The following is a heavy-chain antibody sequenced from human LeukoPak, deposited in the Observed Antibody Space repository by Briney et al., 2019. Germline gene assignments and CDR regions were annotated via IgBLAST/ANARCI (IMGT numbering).Heavy chain of an antibody. CDR3: ARLVGCGTTNCYSPDNWFDP. CDR2: INPNSCST. CDR1: GYAFTSYY. D-gene: IGHD2-2*01. Sequence: VASVKVSCKSSGYAFTSYYIHCVRQATAQGLEGMGWINPNSCSTDSAQKFQGRVTMTANKSISTAYMELNNLRSEDTAVYYCARLVGCGTTNCYSPDNWFDPWGQGTLVTVSS. V-gene: IGHV1-8*01. J-gene: IGHJ5*02.